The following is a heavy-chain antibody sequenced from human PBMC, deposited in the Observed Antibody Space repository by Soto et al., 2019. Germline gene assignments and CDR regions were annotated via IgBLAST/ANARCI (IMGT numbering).Heavy chain of an antibody. CDR2: IHFGGST. V-gene: IGHV4-59*01. CDR1: GGSIKNYF. J-gene: IGHJ4*02. CDR3: ARSDYGEFDY. D-gene: IGHD4-17*01. Sequence: PSETLSLTCTVSGGSIKNYFWSWIRQPPGKGLEWIAYIHFGGSTNYNPSLKSRVTISVDTSKNQFSLKLTSVTAADTAVYYCARSDYGEFDYWGQGTLVTVSS.